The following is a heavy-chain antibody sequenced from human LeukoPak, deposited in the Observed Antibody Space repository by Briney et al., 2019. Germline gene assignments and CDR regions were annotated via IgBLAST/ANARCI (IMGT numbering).Heavy chain of an antibody. CDR2: IYPGDSDT. D-gene: IGHD6-13*01. V-gene: IGHV5-51*01. CDR3: ARSIAAATTYLDYFDN. CDR1: GYSFTSHR. Sequence: GESLKISCKGSGYSFTSHRIGWVRQMPGKGLEWMGIIYPGDSDTRYSPSFEGQVTISADKSITTAYLQWSSLKASDTAMYYCARSIAAATTYLDYFDNWGQGTLVTVSS. J-gene: IGHJ4*02.